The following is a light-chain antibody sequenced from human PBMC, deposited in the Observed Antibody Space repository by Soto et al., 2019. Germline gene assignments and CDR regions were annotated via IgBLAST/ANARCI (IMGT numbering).Light chain of an antibody. CDR2: DVN. CDR3: SSYTGSSTFD. Sequence: QSVLTQPASVSGFPGQSITISCTGTSSDVGGYNYVSWYQQLPGKAPKLMIYDVNNRPSGVSNRFSGSKSGNTASLTISGLQAEDEADYYCSSYTGSSTFDFGTGTKVTVL. V-gene: IGLV2-14*01. CDR1: SSDVGGYNY. J-gene: IGLJ1*01.